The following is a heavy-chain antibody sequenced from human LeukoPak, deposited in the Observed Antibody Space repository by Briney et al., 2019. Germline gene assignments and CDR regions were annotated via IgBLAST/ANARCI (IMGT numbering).Heavy chain of an antibody. CDR1: GFTFSGYA. D-gene: IGHD1-26*01. J-gene: IGHJ4*02. Sequence: PGVSLRLSCAASGFTFSGYAMSWVRQAPGKGLEWVSVISASGGSTHYADSVKGRFTISRDNSKNTLYLQMNSLGAEDTAVYYCAKDLVGATLRLDFDYWGQGTLVTVSS. V-gene: IGHV3-23*01. CDR3: AKDLVGATLRLDFDY. CDR2: ISASGGST.